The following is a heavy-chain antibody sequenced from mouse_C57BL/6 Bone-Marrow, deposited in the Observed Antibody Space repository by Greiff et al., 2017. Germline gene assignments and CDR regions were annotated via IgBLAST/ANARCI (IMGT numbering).Heavy chain of an antibody. CDR3: VRRDDGYPYAMDY. V-gene: IGHV10-1*01. D-gene: IGHD2-3*01. CDR2: IRSKSNNYAT. J-gene: IGHJ4*01. CDR1: GFSFNTYA. Sequence: EVQLVESGGGLVQPKGSLKLSCAASGFSFNTYAMNWVRQAPGKGLEWVARIRSKSNNYATYYADSVKDRFTISRDDSESMLYLQMNNLKTEDTAMYYCVRRDDGYPYAMDYWGQGTSVTVSS.